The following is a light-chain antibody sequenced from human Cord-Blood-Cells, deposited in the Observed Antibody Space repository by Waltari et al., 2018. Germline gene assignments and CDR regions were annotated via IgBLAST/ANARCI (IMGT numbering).Light chain of an antibody. Sequence: DIVMTQSPDCLAVSLGGRATIHCKSSQSVLYSSNNKNYLAWYQQKPGQPPKLLIYWASTRESGVPDRFSGSGSGTDFTLTISSLQAEDVAVYYCQQYYSTPLTFGGGTKVEIK. V-gene: IGKV4-1*01. CDR1: QSVLYSSNNKNY. CDR2: WAS. J-gene: IGKJ4*01. CDR3: QQYYSTPLT.